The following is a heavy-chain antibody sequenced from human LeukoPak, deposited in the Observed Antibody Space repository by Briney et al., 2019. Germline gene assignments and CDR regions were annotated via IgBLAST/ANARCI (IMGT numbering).Heavy chain of an antibody. Sequence: GGSLRLSCEVPRGFFIDYAMHWVRQTPAKGLEWLAVISYDGGETYYGDSVKGRFTISRDTSQSNLFLQTNTLRPADTAQYYCARSAVSYKYYFYGMDVWGLGTSVIVSS. D-gene: IGHD5-24*01. CDR3: ARSAVSYKYYFYGMDV. CDR1: RGFFIDYA. CDR2: ISYDGGET. J-gene: IGHJ6*02. V-gene: IGHV3-30*03.